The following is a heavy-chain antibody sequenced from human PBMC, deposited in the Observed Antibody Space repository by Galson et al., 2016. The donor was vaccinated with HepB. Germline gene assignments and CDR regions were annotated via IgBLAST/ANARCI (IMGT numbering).Heavy chain of an antibody. Sequence: SLRLSCASSGFTSGDYTMNWFRQAPGTGLEWVAFIRGKTYGETTEYAASVEGRFTISRDDSKSIAYLQMNILETEDTAIYYCTRLRGDSYGYSDYWGQGTLVTVSS. CDR3: TRLRGDSYGYSDY. V-gene: IGHV3-49*03. D-gene: IGHD5-18*01. CDR2: IRGKTYGETT. J-gene: IGHJ4*02. CDR1: GFTSGDYT.